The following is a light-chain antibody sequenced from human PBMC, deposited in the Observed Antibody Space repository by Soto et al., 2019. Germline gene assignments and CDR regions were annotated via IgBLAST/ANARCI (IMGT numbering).Light chain of an antibody. CDR2: AAS. J-gene: IGKJ3*01. CDR3: QQYYSDPL. CDR1: QGISTF. V-gene: IGKV1-8*01. Sequence: AIRMTQSPSSLSASTGDRVTLTCRASQGISTFLAWYQQKPGKAPKLLIYAASTLQSGVPSRFSGSGSGTDFTLSIRCLQSEDFASFYCQQYYSDPLFGPGTKVDIK.